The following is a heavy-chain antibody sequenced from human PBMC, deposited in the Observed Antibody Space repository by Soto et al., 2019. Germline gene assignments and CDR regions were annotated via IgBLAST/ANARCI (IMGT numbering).Heavy chain of an antibody. V-gene: IGHV4-59*11. D-gene: IGHD3-10*01. CDR1: GGSLSSLY. CDR2: IYYNGNT. Sequence: SETLSLTCTVSGGSLSSLYWSWIRQPPGKGLEWVGYIYYNGNTDYNPSLKSRVTMSVDTSKNQFSLKLTSVTAADTAVYYCAIRVTMVRGVIPKGDYFDYWGQGTLVTSP. J-gene: IGHJ4*02. CDR3: AIRVTMVRGVIPKGDYFDY.